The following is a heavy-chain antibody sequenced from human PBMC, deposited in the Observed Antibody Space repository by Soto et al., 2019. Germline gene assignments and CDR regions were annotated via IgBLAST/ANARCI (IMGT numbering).Heavy chain of an antibody. J-gene: IGHJ4*02. CDR2: ISSSGSTI. D-gene: IGHD6-6*01. Sequence: GGSLRLSCAASGFTFSSYEMNWVRQAPGKGLEWVSYISSSGSTIYYADSVKGRFTISRDNAKNSLYLQMNSLRAEDTAVYHCARDRYSSSSWPEYYFDYWGQGTLVTVS. V-gene: IGHV3-48*03. CDR3: ARDRYSSSSWPEYYFDY. CDR1: GFTFSSYE.